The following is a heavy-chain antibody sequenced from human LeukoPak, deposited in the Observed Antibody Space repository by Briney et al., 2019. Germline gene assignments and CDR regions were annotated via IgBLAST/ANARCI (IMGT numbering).Heavy chain of an antibody. Sequence: GGTLRLSCAASGFTFSNYGMNWVRQAPGKGLEWVSGINWNGGSTGYADSVKGRFTISRDNAKNSLYLQMNSLRAEDTALYYCARDQRLRKTIDYWGQGTLVTVSS. CDR3: ARDQRLRKTIDY. CDR1: GFTFSNYG. J-gene: IGHJ4*02. V-gene: IGHV3-20*04. D-gene: IGHD5-12*01. CDR2: INWNGGST.